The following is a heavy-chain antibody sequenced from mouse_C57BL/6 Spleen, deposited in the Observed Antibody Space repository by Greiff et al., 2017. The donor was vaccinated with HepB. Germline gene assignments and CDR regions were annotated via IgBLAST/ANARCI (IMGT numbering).Heavy chain of an antibody. CDR3: AYGYDGPWYFDV. V-gene: IGHV1-39*01. CDR2: INPNYGTT. J-gene: IGHJ1*03. Sequence: EVQLQQSGPELVKPGASVKISCKASGYSFTDYNMYWVKQSNGKSLEWIGVINPNYGTTSYNQKFKGKATLTVDQSSSTDYMQLNSLTSEDSAVYYCAYGYDGPWYFDVWGTGTTVTVSS. D-gene: IGHD2-2*01. CDR1: GYSFTDYN.